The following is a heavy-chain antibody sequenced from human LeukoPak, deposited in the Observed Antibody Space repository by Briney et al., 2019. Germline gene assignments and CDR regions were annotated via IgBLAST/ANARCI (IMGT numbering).Heavy chain of an antibody. CDR1: GYTLTELS. CDR2: FDPEDGET. D-gene: IGHD2-21*02. J-gene: IGHJ4*02. CDR3: ATPARRLRDGNYFDY. V-gene: IGHV1-24*01. Sequence: ASVTVSCKVSGYTLTELSTHWVRQAPGKGLEWMGGFDPEDGETIYAQKFQGRVTMTEDTSTDTAYMELSSLRSEDTAVCYCATPARRLRDGNYFDYWGQGTLVTVSS.